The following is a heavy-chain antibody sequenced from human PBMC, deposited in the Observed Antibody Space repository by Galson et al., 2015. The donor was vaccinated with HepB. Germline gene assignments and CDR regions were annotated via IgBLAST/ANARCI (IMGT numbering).Heavy chain of an antibody. CDR2: IYYSGST. Sequence: SETLSHTCTVSGGSISSSSYYWGWIRQPPGKGLEWIGSIYYSGSTYYNPSLKSRVTISVDTSKNQFSLKLSSVTAADTAVYYCARPIAVAGMNLDAFDIWGQGTMVTVSS. V-gene: IGHV4-39*01. CDR3: ARPIAVAGMNLDAFDI. D-gene: IGHD6-19*01. CDR1: GGSISSSSYY. J-gene: IGHJ3*02.